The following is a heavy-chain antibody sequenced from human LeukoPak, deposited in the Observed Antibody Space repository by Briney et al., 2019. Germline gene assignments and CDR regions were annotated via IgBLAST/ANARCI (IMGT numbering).Heavy chain of an antibody. J-gene: IGHJ4*02. V-gene: IGHV1-18*01. CDR1: GYTLSSYG. Sequence: ASVKVSCKASGYTLSSYGISWLRQAPGQGLEWMGWISAYNGNTNYAQKLQGRVTMTTDTSTSTAYMELRSLRSDDTAVYYCARDTYYDSSGYYPDYWGQGTLVTVSS. D-gene: IGHD3-22*01. CDR3: ARDTYYDSSGYYPDY. CDR2: ISAYNGNT.